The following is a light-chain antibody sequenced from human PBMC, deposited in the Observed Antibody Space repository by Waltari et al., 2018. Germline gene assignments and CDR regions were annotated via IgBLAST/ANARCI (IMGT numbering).Light chain of an antibody. CDR2: AAS. J-gene: IGKJ2*01. V-gene: IGKV1-39*01. CDR3: QQLNSYRYT. CDR1: QSISSY. Sequence: DIQMTQSPSSLSASVGDRVTITCRASQSISSYLNWYQQKPGKAPKLLIYAASSLQSGVPSRFSGSGSGTDFTLTISSLQPEDSATYYCQQLNSYRYTFGQGTKLEIK.